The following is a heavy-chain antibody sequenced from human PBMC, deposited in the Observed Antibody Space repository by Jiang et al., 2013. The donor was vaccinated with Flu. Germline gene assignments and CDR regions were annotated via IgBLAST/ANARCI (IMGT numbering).Heavy chain of an antibody. CDR3: ARDPPRPEKLRLGSYPYPPRRAFDI. V-gene: IGHV1-69*04. CDR2: IIPILGIA. Sequence: SCKASGGTLSSYAISWVRQALGQGLEWMGRIIPILGIANYAQKFQGRVTITADKSTSTAYMELSSLRSEDTAVYYCARDPPRPEKLRLGSYPYPPRRAFDIWGQGTMVTVSS. D-gene: IGHD3-10*02. CDR1: GGTLSSYA. J-gene: IGHJ3*02.